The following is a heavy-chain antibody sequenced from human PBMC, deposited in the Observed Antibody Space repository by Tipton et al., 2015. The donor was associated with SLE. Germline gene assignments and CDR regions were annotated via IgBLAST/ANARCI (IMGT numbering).Heavy chain of an antibody. CDR1: GGSFSGYY. J-gene: IGHJ6*04. V-gene: IGHV4-34*01. CDR3: ARGRDF. Sequence: TLSLTCAVYGGSFSGYYWSWIRQPPGKGLEWIGEINHSGSTNYNPSFKSRVTTSVDTSKNQFSLKLSTVTAADTAVYYCARGRDFWGKGTTVTVSS. CDR2: INHSGST.